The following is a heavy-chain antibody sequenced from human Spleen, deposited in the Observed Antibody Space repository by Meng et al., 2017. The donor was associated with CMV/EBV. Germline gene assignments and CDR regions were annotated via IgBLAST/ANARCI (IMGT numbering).Heavy chain of an antibody. Sequence: ASVKVSCKASGYTFNGYYMHWVRQAPGQGLEWMGWISAYNGNTNYAQKLQGRVTMTTDTSTSTAYMELRSLRSDDTAVYYCAREDTPGHYYGMDVWGQGTTVTVSS. V-gene: IGHV1-18*04. D-gene: IGHD2-15*01. CDR1: GYTFNGYY. CDR2: ISAYNGNT. J-gene: IGHJ6*02. CDR3: AREDTPGHYYGMDV.